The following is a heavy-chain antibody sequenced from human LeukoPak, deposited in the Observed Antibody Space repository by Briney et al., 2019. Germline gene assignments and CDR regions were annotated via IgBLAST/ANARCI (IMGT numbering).Heavy chain of an antibody. D-gene: IGHD3-22*01. V-gene: IGHV3-23*01. J-gene: IGHJ4*02. CDR1: GITLSNYG. CDR2: ISDSGGRT. Sequence: GGSLRLSCAVSGITLSNYGMSWVRQAPGKGLEWVAGISDSGGRTNYADSVKGRFTISRDNPKNTLYLQMNSLRAEDTAVYFCAKRGVVIRVILVGFHREAYYFDSWGQGALVTVSS. CDR3: AKRGVVIRVILVGFHREAYYFDS.